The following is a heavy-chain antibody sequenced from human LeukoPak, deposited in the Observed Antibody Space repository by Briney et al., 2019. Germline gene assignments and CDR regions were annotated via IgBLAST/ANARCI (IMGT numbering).Heavy chain of an antibody. Sequence: GGSLRLSCAASGFTFSSYWMHWVRQAPGKGLVWVSRINSDGSSTSYADSVKGRFTISRDKAKNTLYLQMNSLRAEDTAVYYCARGYCSGGSCYHNWFDPWGQGTLVAVSS. CDR2: INSDGSST. V-gene: IGHV3-74*01. J-gene: IGHJ5*02. CDR3: ARGYCSGGSCYHNWFDP. D-gene: IGHD2-15*01. CDR1: GFTFSSYW.